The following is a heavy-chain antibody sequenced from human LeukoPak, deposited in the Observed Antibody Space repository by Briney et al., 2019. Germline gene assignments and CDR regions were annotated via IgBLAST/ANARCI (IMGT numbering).Heavy chain of an antibody. V-gene: IGHV3-9*01. CDR3: AKGAVIAAAGPFDY. Sequence: GRSLRLSCAASGFTFDDYAMHWVRQAPGKGLEWVSGISWNSGSIGYADSVKGRFTISRDNAKNSLYLQMNSLRAEDTALYYCAKGAVIAAAGPFDYRGQGTLVTVSS. CDR2: ISWNSGSI. CDR1: GFTFDDYA. J-gene: IGHJ4*02. D-gene: IGHD6-13*01.